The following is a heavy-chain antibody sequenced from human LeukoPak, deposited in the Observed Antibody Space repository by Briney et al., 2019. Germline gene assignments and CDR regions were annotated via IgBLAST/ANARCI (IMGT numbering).Heavy chain of an antibody. Sequence: PSETLSLTCTVSGYSISSGYYWGWIRQPPGKGLEWIGSIYHSGSTYYNPSLKSRVTISVDTSKNQFSLKLSSVTAADTAVYYCARGPIHMVTPDYWGQGTLVTVSS. CDR3: ARGPIHMVTPDY. D-gene: IGHD5-18*01. J-gene: IGHJ4*02. V-gene: IGHV4-38-2*02. CDR2: IYHSGST. CDR1: GYSISSGYY.